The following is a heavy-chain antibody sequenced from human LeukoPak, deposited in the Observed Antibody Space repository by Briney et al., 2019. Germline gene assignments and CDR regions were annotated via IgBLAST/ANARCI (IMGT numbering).Heavy chain of an antibody. V-gene: IGHV3-48*01. CDR3: ARVIPGYDAFDM. CDR1: GFTFSSYS. D-gene: IGHD1-1*01. CDR2: ISSSSSTI. Sequence: GGSLRLSCAASGFTFSSYSMNWVRQAPEKGLEWVSYISSSSSTIYYADSVKGRFTISRDNAKNSLYLQMNSLRAEDTAVYYCARVIPGYDAFDMWGQGTMVSVSS. J-gene: IGHJ3*02.